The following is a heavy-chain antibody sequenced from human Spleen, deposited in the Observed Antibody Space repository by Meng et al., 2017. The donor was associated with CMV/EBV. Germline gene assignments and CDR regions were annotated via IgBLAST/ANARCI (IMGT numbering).Heavy chain of an antibody. V-gene: IGHV3-9*01. Sequence: SLKISCAASGLTFDDYAMHWVRQAPGKGLQWVSGISWNIGTTGYADSVKGRFTISRDNGKNVLYLQMNSLRVEDTALYYCAKDLAPDMAMFKARDPLSYNYAMDVWGQGTTVTVSS. D-gene: IGHD3-9*01. CDR1: GLTFDDYA. CDR3: AKDLAPDMAMFKARDPLSYNYAMDV. J-gene: IGHJ6*02. CDR2: ISWNIGTT.